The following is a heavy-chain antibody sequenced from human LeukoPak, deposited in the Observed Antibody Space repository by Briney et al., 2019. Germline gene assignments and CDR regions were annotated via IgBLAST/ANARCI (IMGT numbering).Heavy chain of an antibody. CDR1: GGSVSSTTYY. D-gene: IGHD3-10*01. V-gene: IGHV4-39*01. Sequence: SETLSLTCTVSGGSVSSTTYYWSWIRQPPGKGLEWIASINYSGSTYYNPSLKSRVTISVDTSENQFSLKLSSVTAADTAVYNCARYVVYCSGKYYFDYWGQGTLVTVSS. J-gene: IGHJ4*02. CDR3: ARYVVYCSGKYYFDY. CDR2: INYSGST.